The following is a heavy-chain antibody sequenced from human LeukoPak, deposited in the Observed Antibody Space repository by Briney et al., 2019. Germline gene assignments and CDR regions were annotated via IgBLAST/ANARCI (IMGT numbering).Heavy chain of an antibody. CDR1: GITFTGNW. CDR2: IRSDGSST. V-gene: IGHV3-74*03. Sequence: GGSLRLSCAASGITFTGNWHWVRQAPGKGLVWISLIRSDGSSTTYADSVKGRFTISRDSAKNTLYLHMNSLRVEDTAVYYRAPIGAGYWGQGTLVTVSS. J-gene: IGHJ4*02. D-gene: IGHD4/OR15-4a*01. CDR3: APIGAGY.